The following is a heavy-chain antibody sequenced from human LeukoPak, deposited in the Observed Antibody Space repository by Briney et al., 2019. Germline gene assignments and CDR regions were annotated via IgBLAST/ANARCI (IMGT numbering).Heavy chain of an antibody. CDR2: ISYDGSNQ. D-gene: IGHD5-24*01. CDR1: GFTFSSYG. V-gene: IGHV3-30*18. Sequence: PGRSLRLSCAASGFTFSSYGMHWVRQAPGKGLEWVAVISYDGSNQYHADSVKGRFTISRDNSKSTLYLQMNSLRAEDTAVYYCAKDIGDGNRVADYWGQGTLVTVSS. CDR3: AKDIGDGNRVADY. J-gene: IGHJ4*02.